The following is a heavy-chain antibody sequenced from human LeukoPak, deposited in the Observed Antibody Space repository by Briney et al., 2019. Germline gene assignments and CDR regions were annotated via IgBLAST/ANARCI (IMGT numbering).Heavy chain of an antibody. V-gene: IGHV4-31*03. CDR1: GGSISSGGYY. Sequence: SETLSLTCTVSGGSISSGGYYWSWIRQHPGKGLEWIGYIYYSGSTYYNPSLKSRVTISVDTSKNQFSLKLSSVTAADTAVYYCARDRLTAMASSGAFDIWGQGTMVTVSS. CDR3: ARDRLTAMASSGAFDI. CDR2: IYYSGST. J-gene: IGHJ3*02. D-gene: IGHD5-18*01.